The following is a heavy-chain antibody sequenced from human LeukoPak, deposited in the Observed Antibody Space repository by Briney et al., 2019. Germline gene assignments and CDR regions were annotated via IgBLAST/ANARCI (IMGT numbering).Heavy chain of an antibody. J-gene: IGHJ5*02. D-gene: IGHD2-2*01. Sequence: GGSLRLSCAASGFTVSSNYMSWVRPAPGKGLEWVSIIYSGGSTYYADSVKGRFTISGDNSKNTLYLQMNSLRAEDRAIYYCARERCSSTSCYVRSWFDPWGQGTLVTVSS. CDR2: IYSGGST. CDR1: GFTVSSNY. CDR3: ARERCSSTSCYVRSWFDP. V-gene: IGHV3-66*01.